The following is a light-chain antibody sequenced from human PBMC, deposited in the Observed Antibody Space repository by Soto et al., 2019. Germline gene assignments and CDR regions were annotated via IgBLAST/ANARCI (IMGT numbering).Light chain of an antibody. CDR2: GAS. J-gene: IGKJ4*01. CDR1: RSVSSSY. CDR3: QQYGSSPLT. Sequence: EIVMTQSPPTLSVSPGERAALSCRASRSVSSSYLAWYQQKPGQAPRLLIYGASSRATGIPDRFSGSGSGTDFTLTISRLEPEDFAVYYCQQYGSSPLTFGGGTKVDI. V-gene: IGKV3-20*01.